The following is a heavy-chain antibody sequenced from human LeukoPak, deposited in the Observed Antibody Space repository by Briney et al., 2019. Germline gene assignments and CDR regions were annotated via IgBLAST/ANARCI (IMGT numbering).Heavy chain of an antibody. CDR1: GYIFAHNG. J-gene: IGHJ4*02. CDR3: AREPYDILTGYSPGYFDY. CDR2: ISAYNGDT. D-gene: IGHD3-9*01. V-gene: IGHV1-18*01. Sequence: ASVKVSCKTSGYIFAHNGISWVRQAPGQGPEWMGWISAYNGDTNYAQNFQGRVTMTRDTSTSTVYMELRSLRSDDTAVYYCAREPYDILTGYSPGYFDYWGQGTLVTVSS.